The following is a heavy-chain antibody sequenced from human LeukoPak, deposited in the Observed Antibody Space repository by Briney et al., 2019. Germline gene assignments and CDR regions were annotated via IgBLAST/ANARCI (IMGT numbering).Heavy chain of an antibody. J-gene: IGHJ4*02. D-gene: IGHD5-12*01. CDR3: ARSVRWLQIDY. V-gene: IGHV4-34*01. CDR1: GGSFSGYY. CDR2: INHSGST. Sequence: SETLSLTCAVYGGSFSGYYWSWIRQPPGKGLEWIGEINHSGSTNYNPPLKSRVTISVDTSKNQFSLKLSSVTAADTAVYYCARSVRWLQIDYWGQGTLVTVSS.